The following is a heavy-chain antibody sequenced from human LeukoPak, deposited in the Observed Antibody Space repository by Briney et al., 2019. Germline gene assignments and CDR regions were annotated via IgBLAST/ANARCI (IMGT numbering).Heavy chain of an antibody. D-gene: IGHD3-10*01. CDR1: GGSFSGYY. J-gene: IGHJ4*02. Sequence: SETLSLTCAVYGGSFSGYYWSWIRQPPGKGLEWIGEINHSGSTNYNPSLTSRVTISVDTSKNQFSLKLSSVTAADTAVYYCVAFRGSGSYYNRRDDYWGQGTLVTVSS. CDR3: VAFRGSGSYYNRRDDY. V-gene: IGHV4-34*01. CDR2: INHSGST.